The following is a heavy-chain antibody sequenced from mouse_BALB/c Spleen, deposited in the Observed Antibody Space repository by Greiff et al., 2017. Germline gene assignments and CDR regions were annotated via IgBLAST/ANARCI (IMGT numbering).Heavy chain of an antibody. CDR1: GYSFTSYW. Sequence: VQLQQSGPQLVRPGASVKISCKASGYSFTSYWMHWVKQRPGQGLEWIGMIDPSDSETRLNQKFKDKATLTVDKSSSTAYMQLSSLTSEDTAVYYCARGMITTLYAMDYWGQGTSVTVSS. CDR3: ARGMITTLYAMDY. J-gene: IGHJ4*01. V-gene: IGHV1S127*01. D-gene: IGHD2-4*01. CDR2: IDPSDSET.